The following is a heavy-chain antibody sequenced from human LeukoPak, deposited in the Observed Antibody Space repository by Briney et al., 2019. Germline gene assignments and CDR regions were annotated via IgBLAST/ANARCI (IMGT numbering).Heavy chain of an antibody. CDR3: ARDPGWFDP. J-gene: IGHJ5*02. Sequence: SVKVSCKASGGTFSSYAISWVRQAPGQGLEWMGRIIPILGIANYAQKFQGRVTITADKSTSTACMELSSLRSEDTAVYYCARDPGWFDPWGQGTLVTVSS. CDR1: GGTFSSYA. V-gene: IGHV1-69*04. CDR2: IIPILGIA.